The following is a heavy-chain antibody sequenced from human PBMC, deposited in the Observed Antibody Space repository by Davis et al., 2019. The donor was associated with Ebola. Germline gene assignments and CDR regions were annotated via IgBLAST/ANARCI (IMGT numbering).Heavy chain of an antibody. CDR1: GFTFSSYG. V-gene: IGHV3-30*18. CDR3: AKDRIAAATLDY. D-gene: IGHD6-25*01. J-gene: IGHJ4*02. CDR2: ISYDGSNK. Sequence: GESLKISCAASGFTFSSYGMHWVRQAPGKGLEWVAVISYDGSNKYYADSVKGRFTISRDNSKNTLYLQMSSLRAEDTAVYYCAKDRIAAATLDYWGQGTLVTVSS.